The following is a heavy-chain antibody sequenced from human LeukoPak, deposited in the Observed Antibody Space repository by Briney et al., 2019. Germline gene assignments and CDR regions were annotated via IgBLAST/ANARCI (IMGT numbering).Heavy chain of an antibody. CDR2: INPNSGGT. Sequence: ASVKVSCKASGYTFTGYYMHWVRQAPGQGLEWMGWINPNSGGTNYAQKFQGRVTMTRDTSISTAYMELSRLRSDDTAVYYCARDRCSSTSCYTWWSSGMDVWGQGTTVTVSS. CDR1: GYTFTGYY. V-gene: IGHV1-2*02. D-gene: IGHD2-2*02. J-gene: IGHJ6*02. CDR3: ARDRCSSTSCYTWWSSGMDV.